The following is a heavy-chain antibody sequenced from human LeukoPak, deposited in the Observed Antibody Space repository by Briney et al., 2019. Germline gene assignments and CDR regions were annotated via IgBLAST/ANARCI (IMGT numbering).Heavy chain of an antibody. CDR2: ISDSGVNT. CDR1: GFTFSIYA. D-gene: IGHD6-19*01. V-gene: IGHV3-23*01. J-gene: IGHJ4*02. CDR3: ARDTSGWHFFDY. Sequence: GGSLRLSCAATGFTFSIYAMNWVRQVPGKGLEWVSAISDSGVNTYYADSGRGRFTISRDNFKNTLYLQMNSLRAEDTAFYYCARDTSGWHFFDYWGQGTLVTVSS.